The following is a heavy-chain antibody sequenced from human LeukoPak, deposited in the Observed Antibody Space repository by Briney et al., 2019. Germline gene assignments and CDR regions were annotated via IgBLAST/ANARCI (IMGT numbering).Heavy chain of an antibody. J-gene: IGHJ4*02. CDR3: ASGATYDSSGYYYH. V-gene: IGHV3-48*02. D-gene: IGHD3-22*01. CDR1: GFTFSSYS. Sequence: GGSLRLSCAASGFTFSSYSMNWVRQAPGKGLEWVSYISSSSSTIYSADSVKGRFTISRDNAENSLYLQMNSLRDEDTAVYYCASGATYDSSGYYYHWGQGTLVTVSS. CDR2: ISSSSSTI.